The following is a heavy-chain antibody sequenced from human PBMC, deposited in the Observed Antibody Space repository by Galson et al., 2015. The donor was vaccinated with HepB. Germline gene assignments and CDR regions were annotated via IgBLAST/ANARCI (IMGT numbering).Heavy chain of an antibody. CDR1: GFTFSNYA. CDR3: AKELLTVITLNWFDS. Sequence: SLRLSCAASGFTFSNYAMSWVRQAPGKGLEWVSGISGSGGSTYYVDSVKGRFTFSRDNSKNTLYLQVNSLRAEDTAVYYCAKELLTVITLNWFDSWGQGTLVTVSS. CDR2: ISGSGGST. V-gene: IGHV3-23*01. D-gene: IGHD4-11*01. J-gene: IGHJ5*01.